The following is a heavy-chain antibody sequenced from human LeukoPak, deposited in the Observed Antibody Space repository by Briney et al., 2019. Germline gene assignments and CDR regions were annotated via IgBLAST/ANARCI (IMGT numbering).Heavy chain of an antibody. CDR2: ISGRGETT. D-gene: IGHD3-22*01. Sequence: GGSLRLSCAASGFNFRGQAMSWVRQGPGKGLEWVAGISGRGETTYYADSVKGRFTISRDNSKNTLFLQVSSLRAEDTAVYYCAKDQYYYDSRTYFDYWGQGTLVTVSS. J-gene: IGHJ4*02. CDR1: GFNFRGQA. CDR3: AKDQYYYDSRTYFDY. V-gene: IGHV3-23*01.